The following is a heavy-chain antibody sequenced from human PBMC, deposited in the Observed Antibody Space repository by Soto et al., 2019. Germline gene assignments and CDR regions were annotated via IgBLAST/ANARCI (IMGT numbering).Heavy chain of an antibody. CDR3: ATFADLERLRASD. J-gene: IGHJ4*02. Sequence: PGESLKISCKGSGYNFTIYWISWVRQRPGKGLEWMGRIDPSDSYPNYSPSFQGHVTISADKSISTAYLQWSSLKASDTAMYYCATFADLERLRASDWGQGTLVTVSS. CDR2: IDPSDSYP. CDR1: GYNFTIYW. D-gene: IGHD6-25*01. V-gene: IGHV5-10-1*01.